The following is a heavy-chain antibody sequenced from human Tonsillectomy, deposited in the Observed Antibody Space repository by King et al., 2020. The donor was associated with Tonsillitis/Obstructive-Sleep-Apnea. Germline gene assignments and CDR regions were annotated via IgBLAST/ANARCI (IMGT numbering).Heavy chain of an antibody. CDR3: ARVSAFAWELLPVDP. Sequence: VQLVESGAEVKKPGASVKVSCTASGFTFSSYGIIWVRQAPGQGLEWVGWISAYNGDTNYAQKLQDRVTMTTDTSTSTASMELRSLISDDTAVYYCARVSAFAWELLPVDPWGQGTLVTVSS. V-gene: IGHV1-18*01. D-gene: IGHD1-26*01. J-gene: IGHJ5*02. CDR2: ISAYNGDT. CDR1: GFTFSSYG.